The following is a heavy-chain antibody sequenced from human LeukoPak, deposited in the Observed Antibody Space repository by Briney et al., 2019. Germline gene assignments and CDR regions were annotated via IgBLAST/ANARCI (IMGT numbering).Heavy chain of an antibody. Sequence: SETLSLTCTVSGGSISSSSYYWGWIRQPPGKGLEWIGSIYYSRSTYYNPSLKSRVTISVDTSKNQFSLKLSSVTAADTAVYYCARECGLSSGYYDAFDIWGQGTMVTVSS. J-gene: IGHJ3*02. V-gene: IGHV4-39*07. CDR2: IYYSRST. CDR3: ARECGLSSGYYDAFDI. D-gene: IGHD3-22*01. CDR1: GGSISSSSYY.